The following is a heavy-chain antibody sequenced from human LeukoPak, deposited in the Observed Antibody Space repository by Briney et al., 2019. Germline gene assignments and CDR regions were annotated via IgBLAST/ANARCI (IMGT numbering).Heavy chain of an antibody. V-gene: IGHV1-69*05. J-gene: IGHJ6*03. CDR1: GGTFSSYA. CDR2: IIPIFGTA. D-gene: IGHD3-10*01. CDR3: AGSMVRGLYYYYMDV. Sequence: ASVKVSCKASGGTFSSYAISWVRQAPGQGLEWMGGIIPIFGTANYAQKLQGRVTMTTDTSTSTAYMELRSLRADDTAVYYCAGSMVRGLYYYYMDVWGKGTTVTVSS.